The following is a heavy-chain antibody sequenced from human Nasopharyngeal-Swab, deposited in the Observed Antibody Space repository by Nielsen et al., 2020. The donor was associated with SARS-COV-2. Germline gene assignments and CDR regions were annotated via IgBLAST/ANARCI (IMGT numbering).Heavy chain of an antibody. CDR3: AKAGGYSSAVDFDI. D-gene: IGHD5-18*01. Sequence: GESLKISCAASGFTFSSYAMSWVRQAPGKGLEWVSAISGSGGSTYYADSVKGRFTISRDNSKNTLYLQMNSLRAEDTAVYYCAKAGGYSSAVDFDIWGQGTMVTVSS. CDR2: ISGSGGST. V-gene: IGHV3-23*01. CDR1: GFTFSSYA. J-gene: IGHJ3*02.